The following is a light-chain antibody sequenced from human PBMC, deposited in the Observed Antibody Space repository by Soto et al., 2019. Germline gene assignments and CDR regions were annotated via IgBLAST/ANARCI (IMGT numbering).Light chain of an antibody. CDR1: SSDVGGYKY. J-gene: IGLJ3*02. V-gene: IGLV2-14*01. CDR2: EVG. Sequence: QSVLTQPASVSGSPGQSITISCTGTSSDVGGYKYVSWYQQHPGKAPKLMIYEVGNRPSGVSQRFSGSKSGNTASLTIFGLQAEDEADYYCSSNTSSNTLVFGGGTKVTVL. CDR3: SSNTSSNTLV.